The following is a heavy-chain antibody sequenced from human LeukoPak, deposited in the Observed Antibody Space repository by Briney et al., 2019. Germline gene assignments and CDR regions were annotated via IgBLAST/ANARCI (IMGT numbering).Heavy chain of an antibody. J-gene: IGHJ5*02. Sequence: ASVKVSRKASGGTFSSYAISWVRQAPGQGLEWMGGIIPIFGTANYAQKFQGRVTITTDESTSTAYMELSSLRSEDTAVYYCARGATGTTGWFDPWGQGTLVTVSS. V-gene: IGHV1-69*05. CDR1: GGTFSSYA. CDR2: IIPIFGTA. CDR3: ARGATGTTGWFDP. D-gene: IGHD1-1*01.